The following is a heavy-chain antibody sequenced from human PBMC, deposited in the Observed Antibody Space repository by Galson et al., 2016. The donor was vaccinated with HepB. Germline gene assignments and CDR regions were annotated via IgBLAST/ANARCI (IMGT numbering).Heavy chain of an antibody. CDR2: IYPDGSER. Sequence: SLRLSCAASGFTFTSYGFHWVRQAPGRGLDWVAIIYPDGSERYYADSVKGRFTISRDNSKNTVSLQMNSLRAEDTALYYCARGGDPLPGHQFGAFDIWGQGTTVIASS. D-gene: IGHD7-27*01. CDR1: GFTFTSYG. V-gene: IGHV3-33*01. J-gene: IGHJ3*02. CDR3: ARGGDPLPGHQFGAFDI.